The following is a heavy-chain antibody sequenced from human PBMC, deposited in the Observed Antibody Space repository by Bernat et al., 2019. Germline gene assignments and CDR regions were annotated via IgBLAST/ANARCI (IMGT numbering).Heavy chain of an antibody. CDR2: INPGGSEK. CDR1: GLSFSTSW. V-gene: IGHV3-7*04. Sequence: EVQLVESGGGLVQPGGSLRLSCAVSGLSFSTSWMTWVRQAPGKGLEWVAHINPGGSEKYYVDSVKGRFTISRDNTKRSLYLQLNSLRVEDTAVYYCAGGHFGRDYWGQGTLVTVPS. J-gene: IGHJ4*02. D-gene: IGHD3-3*01. CDR3: AGGHFGRDY.